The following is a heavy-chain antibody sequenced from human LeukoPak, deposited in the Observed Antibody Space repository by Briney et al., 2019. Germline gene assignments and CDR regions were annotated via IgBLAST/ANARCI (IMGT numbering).Heavy chain of an antibody. V-gene: IGHV1-3*04. CDR2: INTGNGNT. CDR3: ARAPGSGSYSVFDY. D-gene: IGHD1-26*01. CDR1: GYSCTTYA. Sequence: ASVKVSCKASGYSCTTYALHWVRQAPGQRLEWMGWINTGNGNTKYSQKFQGRVTITRDTSATTAYMELSSLRSEDTAVYYCARAPGSGSYSVFDYWGQGTLVTVSS. J-gene: IGHJ4*02.